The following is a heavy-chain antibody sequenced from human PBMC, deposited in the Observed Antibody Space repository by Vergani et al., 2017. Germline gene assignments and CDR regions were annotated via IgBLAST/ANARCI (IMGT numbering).Heavy chain of an antibody. CDR3: ARYGATHLFDY. CDR1: GGSISSYY. V-gene: IGHV4-59*01. CDR2: IYYSGST. D-gene: IGHD5-12*01. J-gene: IGHJ4*02. Sequence: QVQLQESGPGLVKPSETLSLTCPVSGGSISSYYWSWIRQPPGKGLEWIGYIYYSGSTNYNPSLKSRVTISVDTSKNQFSLKLSSVTAADTAVYYCARYGATHLFDYWGQGTLVTVSS.